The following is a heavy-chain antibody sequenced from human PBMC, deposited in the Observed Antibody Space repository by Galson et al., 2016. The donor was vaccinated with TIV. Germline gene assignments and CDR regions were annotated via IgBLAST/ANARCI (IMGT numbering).Heavy chain of an antibody. D-gene: IGHD3-10*01. V-gene: IGHV4-4*07. CDR1: GGSFSSYY. CDR2: IYYGLIYTSGST. Sequence: LSLTCTISGGSFSSYYWSWIRQPAGKGLEWIGRIYYGLIYTSGSTDHNHSLKSRVTMSLDSSKSQLSLRLTSVTAADTAVYYCARDGGSGTFYNVGTYWGPG. CDR3: ARDGGSGTFYNVGTY. J-gene: IGHJ4*03.